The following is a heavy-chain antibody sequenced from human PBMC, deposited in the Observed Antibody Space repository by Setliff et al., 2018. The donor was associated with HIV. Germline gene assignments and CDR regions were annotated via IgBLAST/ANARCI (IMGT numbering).Heavy chain of an antibody. J-gene: IGHJ4*02. CDR3: ARDRDQGYSSGWPRD. Sequence: PGGSLRLSCAASGFTFSSYTMNWVRQAPGKGLEWVSSITGSGSYIYYADSVKGRFTISRDNAKKPLYLQMNSLRAEDTAVYFCARDRDQGYSSGWPRDWGQGTLVTVSS. V-gene: IGHV3-21*01. CDR2: ITGSGSYI. CDR1: GFTFSSYT. D-gene: IGHD6-19*01.